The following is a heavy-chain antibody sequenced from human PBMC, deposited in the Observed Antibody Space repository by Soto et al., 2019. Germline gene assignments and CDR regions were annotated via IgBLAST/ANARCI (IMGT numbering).Heavy chain of an antibody. CDR1: GFTFSSYA. Sequence: QVQLVESGGGVVQPGRSLRLSCAASGFTFSSYAMHWVRQAPGKGLEWVAVISYDGSNKYYADSVKGRFTISRDNSKNXLXLXXNRLRAEDTAVYYCARELRDYSNYGGTYYYYGMDVWGQGTTVTVSS. CDR2: ISYDGSNK. D-gene: IGHD4-4*01. V-gene: IGHV3-30-3*01. J-gene: IGHJ6*02. CDR3: ARELRDYSNYGGTYYYYGMDV.